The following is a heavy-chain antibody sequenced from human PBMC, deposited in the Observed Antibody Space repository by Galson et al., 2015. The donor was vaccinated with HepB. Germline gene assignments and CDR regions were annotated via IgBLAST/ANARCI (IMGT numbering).Heavy chain of an antibody. CDR2: VTTSADAT. CDR1: GFTFIRHA. J-gene: IGHJ4*02. D-gene: IGHD2-2*03. V-gene: IGHV3-23*01. Sequence: SLRLSCAASGFTFIRHAMNWVRQAPGKGLEWVSTVTTSADATYYADSVKGRFTISRDNSKNTLYLQMNSLTIEDTAVYYCAKAGLGYCSTSSCLYYFDYWGQGTLVTVSS. CDR3: AKAGLGYCSTSSCLYYFDY.